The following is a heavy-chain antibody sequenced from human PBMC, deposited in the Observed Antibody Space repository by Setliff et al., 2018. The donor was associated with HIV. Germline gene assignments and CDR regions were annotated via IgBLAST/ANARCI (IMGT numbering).Heavy chain of an antibody. Sequence: PEETLSLTCNVSGGSISGSNYYWAWIRQPPGKGLEWIGYIYHAGNTYYNPSLKSRVTISVDTSKNQISLRLNSLTAADTAVYYCARGTTLNVVPDAFDIWGQGTMVTVSS. J-gene: IGHJ3*02. CDR1: GGSISGSNYY. CDR3: ARGTTLNVVPDAFDI. V-gene: IGHV4-39*07. D-gene: IGHD4-17*01. CDR2: IYHAGNT.